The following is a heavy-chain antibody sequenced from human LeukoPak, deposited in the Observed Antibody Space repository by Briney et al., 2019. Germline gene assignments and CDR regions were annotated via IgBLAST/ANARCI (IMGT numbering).Heavy chain of an antibody. Sequence: ASVKVSCKASGGIFTSYAIHWVRQAPGQGLEWMGWISAYNGNTNCAQKLQGRVTMTTDTSTSTAYMELRSLRSDDTAVYYCARDDALVATGSFDYWGQGTLVTVSS. D-gene: IGHD5-12*01. CDR1: GGIFTSYA. V-gene: IGHV1-18*01. CDR3: ARDDALVATGSFDY. J-gene: IGHJ4*02. CDR2: ISAYNGNT.